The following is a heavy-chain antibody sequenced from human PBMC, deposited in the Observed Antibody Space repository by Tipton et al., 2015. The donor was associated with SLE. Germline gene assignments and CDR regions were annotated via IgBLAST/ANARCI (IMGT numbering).Heavy chain of an antibody. CDR3: AREVVVVVPASYYYYMDV. V-gene: IGHV4-61*02. D-gene: IGHD2-2*01. Sequence: TLSLTCTVSGGSISSGSYYWSWIRQPAGKGLEWIGRIYTSGSTNYNPSLKSRVTISVDTSKNQFSLKLRSVTAADTAVYYCAREVVVVVPASYYYYMDVWGKGTTVTVSS. CDR1: GGSISSGSYY. CDR2: IYTSGST. J-gene: IGHJ6*03.